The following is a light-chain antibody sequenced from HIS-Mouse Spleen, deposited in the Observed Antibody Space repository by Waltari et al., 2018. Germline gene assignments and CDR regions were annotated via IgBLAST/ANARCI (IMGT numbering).Light chain of an antibody. CDR1: NIGSKN. CDR2: RDS. V-gene: IGLV3-9*01. Sequence: SYELTQPLSVSVALGPTARITCGGTNIGSKNVNWYQQKPGQAPVLVIYRDSNRPSGIPERFSGSNSGNTATLTISRAQAGDEADYYCQVWDSSTVVFGGGTKLTVL. J-gene: IGLJ2*01. CDR3: QVWDSSTVV.